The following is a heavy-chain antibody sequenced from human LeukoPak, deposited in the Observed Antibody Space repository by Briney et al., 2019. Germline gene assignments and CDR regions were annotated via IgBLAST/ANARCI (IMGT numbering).Heavy chain of an antibody. V-gene: IGHV3-53*01. CDR1: GFIVSSNY. CDR2: IQRGGNT. J-gene: IGHJ4*02. D-gene: IGHD2-2*01. Sequence: PGGSLRLSCAASGFIVSSNYMSWVRQAPGKGLEWVSVIQRGGNTYYADSVKGRFTISRDNSKNTLYLQMNSLRAEDTAVYYCARDLGDIVVVPAAMPFDYWGQGTLVTVSS. CDR3: ARDLGDIVVVPAAMPFDY.